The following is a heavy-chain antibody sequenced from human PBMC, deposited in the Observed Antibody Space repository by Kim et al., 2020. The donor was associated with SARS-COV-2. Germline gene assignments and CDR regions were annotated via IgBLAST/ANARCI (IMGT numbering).Heavy chain of an antibody. D-gene: IGHD6-19*01. CDR2: ISSSSSYI. CDR3: AIHRDHSSGCDAGVY. V-gene: IGHV3-21*01. CDR1: GFTFSSYS. J-gene: IGHJ4*01. Sequence: GGSLRLSCAASGFTFSSYSMNGARKAPGKGLEWVSSISSSSSYIYYADSVKGRFTISRDNPKNSLYLKMNSLRAEDTAVYYCAIHRDHSSGCDAGVYWG.